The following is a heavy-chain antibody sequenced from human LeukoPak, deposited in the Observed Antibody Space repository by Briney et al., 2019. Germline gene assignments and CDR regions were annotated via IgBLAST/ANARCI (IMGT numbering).Heavy chain of an antibody. V-gene: IGHV4-34*01. CDR2: INHSGST. CDR3: ARLVVVPAATHARDY. Sequence: PSEALSLTCAVYGGSFSGYYWSWIRQPPGKGLEWIGEINHSGSTNYNPSLKSRVTISVDMSKNQFSLKLSSVTAADTAVYYCARLVVVPAATHARDYWGQGTLVTVSS. CDR1: GGSFSGYY. D-gene: IGHD2-2*01. J-gene: IGHJ4*02.